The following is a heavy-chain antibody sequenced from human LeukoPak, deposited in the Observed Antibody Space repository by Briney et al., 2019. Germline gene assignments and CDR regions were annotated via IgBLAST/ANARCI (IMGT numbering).Heavy chain of an antibody. V-gene: IGHV3-30*18. J-gene: IGHJ6*02. CDR3: TKGQFPYYYYYGMDV. CDR1: GFTFSSYG. CDR2: ISYDGSNT. Sequence: GGSLRLSCAASGFTFSSYGMHWVRQAPGKGLEWVAVISYDGSNTYYADSAEGRFTISRDNSKNTLYLQMNSLRAEDTAVYYCTKGQFPYYYYYGMDVWGQGTTVTVSS.